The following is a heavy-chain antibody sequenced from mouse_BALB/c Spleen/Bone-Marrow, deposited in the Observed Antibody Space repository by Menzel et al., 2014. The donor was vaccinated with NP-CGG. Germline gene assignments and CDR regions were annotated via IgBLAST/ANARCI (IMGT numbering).Heavy chain of an antibody. CDR3: ASCGNYEAWFAY. CDR2: IDPYNGDT. J-gene: IGHJ3*01. D-gene: IGHD2-1*01. Sequence: VQLQQSGPELVKPGASVKVSCKASGYAFTSYNIYWVEQSHGKSLEWIGYIDPYNGDTNYNQKFKVKATLTVDKSSSTAYMHLNSLTSEDSAVYYCASCGNYEAWFAYWGQGTLVTVSA. CDR1: GYAFTSYN. V-gene: IGHV1S135*01.